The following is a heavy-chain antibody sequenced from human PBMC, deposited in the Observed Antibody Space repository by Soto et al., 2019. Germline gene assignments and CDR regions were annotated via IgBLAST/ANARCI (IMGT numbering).Heavy chain of an antibody. J-gene: IGHJ5*02. CDR1: GFSFGVYW. V-gene: IGHV3-7*03. CDR2: IKEDGGEQ. CDR3: AITTSTMYHWFGA. D-gene: IGHD1-1*01. Sequence: LRXSCLASGFSFGVYWTSWVRQAPGKCPEWVSNIKEDGGEQHYVDSVKGRFTISRANTEDSLFLQMNNLRVEDSAIYYSAITTSTMYHWFGAWGAGTKVTVSS.